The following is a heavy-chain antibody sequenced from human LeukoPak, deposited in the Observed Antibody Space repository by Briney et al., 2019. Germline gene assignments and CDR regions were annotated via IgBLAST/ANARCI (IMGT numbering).Heavy chain of an antibody. V-gene: IGHV3-30*02. Sequence: GGSLRLSCAASGFTFSTYSMHWVRQAPGKGLERVAFIRYDGSNKYYADSVKGRFTISRDNSKNTLYLQMNSLRAEDTAVYFCAKDKDPWKSTSISDFDYWGQGTLVTVSS. CDR1: GFTFSTYS. CDR3: AKDKDPWKSTSISDFDY. D-gene: IGHD1-1*01. J-gene: IGHJ4*02. CDR2: IRYDGSNK.